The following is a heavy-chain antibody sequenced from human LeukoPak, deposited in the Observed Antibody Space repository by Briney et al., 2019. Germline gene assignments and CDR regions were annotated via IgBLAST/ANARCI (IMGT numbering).Heavy chain of an antibody. CDR3: AKDPILTGYYSTFDY. Sequence: GGSLRLSCAASGFTFSSHAMSWVRQAPGKGLERVSAISGSGGNTYYADSVKGRFTISRGNSKNTLYLQMNSLRAEDTAVYYCAKDPILTGYYSTFDYWGQGTLVTVSS. D-gene: IGHD3-9*01. V-gene: IGHV3-23*01. CDR2: ISGSGGNT. J-gene: IGHJ4*02. CDR1: GFTFSSHA.